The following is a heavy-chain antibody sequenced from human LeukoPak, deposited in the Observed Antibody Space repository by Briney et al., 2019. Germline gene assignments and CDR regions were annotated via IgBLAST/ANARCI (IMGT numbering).Heavy chain of an antibody. CDR1: GFSFSTNG. CDR3: AKGSVPAPIGMDV. D-gene: IGHD2-2*01. J-gene: IGHJ6*02. CDR2: TSYDASNK. Sequence: PGGSLRLSCAASGFSFSTNGMHWVRQTPGKGLEWVATTSYDASNKYYADSVRGRFTISRDNSKNTLYLQMNSLRPEDTAVYYCAKGSVPAPIGMDVWGQGNTVTVSS. V-gene: IGHV3-30*18.